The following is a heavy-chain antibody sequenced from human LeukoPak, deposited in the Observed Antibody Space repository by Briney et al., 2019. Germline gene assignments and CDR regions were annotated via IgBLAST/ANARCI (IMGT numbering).Heavy chain of an antibody. CDR2: IYSGGST. CDR1: GFTVSSNY. CDR3: AIHAVRGVICYYYMDV. D-gene: IGHD3-10*01. V-gene: IGHV3-53*01. J-gene: IGHJ6*03. Sequence: PGGSLSLSCAASGFTVSSNYMSWVRHAPGEGLEWVSVIYSGGSTYYADSVKGRFTISRDNSKNTLYLQMNSLRAEDTAVYYCAIHAVRGVICYYYMDVWGRGTKVTVS.